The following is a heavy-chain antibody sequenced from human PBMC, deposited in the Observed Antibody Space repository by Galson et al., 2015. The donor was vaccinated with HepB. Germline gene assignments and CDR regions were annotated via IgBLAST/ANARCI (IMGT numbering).Heavy chain of an antibody. D-gene: IGHD7-27*01. CDR3: AKDGANGGLFDY. Sequence: SLRLSCAASGFTFDDYTMHWIRQAPGKGLEWVSLITWNDGNTYYADSVRGRFTISRDNSKKSLYLQMNSLRTEDTALYYCAKDGANGGLFDYWGQGTLVTVSS. CDR1: GFTFDDYT. V-gene: IGHV3-43*01. CDR2: ITWNDGNT. J-gene: IGHJ4*02.